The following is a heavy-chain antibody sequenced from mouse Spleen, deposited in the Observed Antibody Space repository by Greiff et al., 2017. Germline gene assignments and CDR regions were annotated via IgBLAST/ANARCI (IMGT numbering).Heavy chain of an antibody. Sequence: QVQLKESGAELARPGASVKMSCKASGYTFTSYTMHWVKQRPGQGLEWIGYINPSSGYTKYNQKFKDKATLTADKSSSTAYMQLSSLTSEDSAVYYCAREGIYDYDGNYWGQGTTLTVSS. CDR2: INPSSGYT. CDR1: GYTFTSYT. V-gene: IGHV1-4*01. CDR3: AREGIYDYDGNY. J-gene: IGHJ2*01. D-gene: IGHD2-4*01.